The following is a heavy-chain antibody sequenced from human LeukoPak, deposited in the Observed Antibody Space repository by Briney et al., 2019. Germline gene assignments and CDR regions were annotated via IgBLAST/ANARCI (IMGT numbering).Heavy chain of an antibody. D-gene: IGHD6-19*01. V-gene: IGHV3-23*01. Sequence: GGSLRLSCAASGFTFSSYAMSWVRQAPGKGLEWVSGISGSGGNTYYADSVKGRFTISRDSPKNTLYLHMNSLRAEDTAVYYCAKDAAYSSGWNFDYWGQGTLVTVSS. CDR1: GFTFSSYA. J-gene: IGHJ4*02. CDR2: ISGSGGNT. CDR3: AKDAAYSSGWNFDY.